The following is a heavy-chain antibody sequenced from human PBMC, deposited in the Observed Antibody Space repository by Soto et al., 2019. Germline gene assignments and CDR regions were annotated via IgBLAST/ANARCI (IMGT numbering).Heavy chain of an antibody. J-gene: IGHJ3*02. CDR3: AKGGGIAVAGIDAFDI. V-gene: IGHV3-23*01. Sequence: VQLLESGGGLVQPGGSLRLSCAASGFTFSSYAMSWVRQAPGKGLEWVSAISGSGGSTYYADSVKGRFTISRDNSKNTLYLQMNSLRAEDTAVYYCAKGGGIAVAGIDAFDIRGQGTMVTVSS. CDR1: GFTFSSYA. CDR2: ISGSGGST. D-gene: IGHD6-19*01.